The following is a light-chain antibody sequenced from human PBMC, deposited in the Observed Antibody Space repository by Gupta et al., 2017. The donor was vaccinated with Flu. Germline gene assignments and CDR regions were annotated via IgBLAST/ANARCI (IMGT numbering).Light chain of an antibody. Sequence: QSALTQPASVSGSPGQSFTISCTGSTSDVGGYNSVSWFQQRPGTAPKLMIYDVSNRPSGYTNRLYGSKSGKTATVTISGLQAEDEADYYCSAYTSGSTRVVEFGGGTKLTVL. CDR2: DVS. CDR3: SAYTSGSTRVVE. V-gene: IGLV2-14*01. CDR1: TSDVGGYNS. J-gene: IGLJ2*01.